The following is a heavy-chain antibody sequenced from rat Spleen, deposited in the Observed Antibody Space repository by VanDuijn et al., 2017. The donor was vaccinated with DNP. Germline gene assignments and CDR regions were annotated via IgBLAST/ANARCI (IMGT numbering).Heavy chain of an antibody. V-gene: IGHV5-25*01. CDR3: ARGGLYYFDY. J-gene: IGHJ2*01. CDR1: GFTFSNYY. CDR2: ITSSGGST. Sequence: EVQLVESGGGLVQPGRSLKLSCAASGFTFSNYYMAWVRQAPKKGLEWVASITSSGGSTYYPDSVKGRFTISRDNAKNTLYLQMNSLRSEDTATYYCARGGLYYFDYWGQGVMVTVSS. D-gene: IGHD1-2*01.